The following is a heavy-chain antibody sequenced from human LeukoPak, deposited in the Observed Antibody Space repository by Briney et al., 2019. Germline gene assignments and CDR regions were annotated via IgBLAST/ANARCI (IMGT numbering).Heavy chain of an antibody. D-gene: IGHD5-12*01. CDR2: LKEDVSAR. Sequence: GGSLRLSCVASGFSISSHWMSWVRQAPGKGLEWVASLKEDVSARNLVDSVKGRFTISTDNAKNSLNLQMNSLRVEDTAVYYCARGKYGGYFIDYWGQGTLVTVSS. CDR3: ARGKYGGYFIDY. V-gene: IGHV3-7*01. CDR1: GFSISSHW. J-gene: IGHJ4*02.